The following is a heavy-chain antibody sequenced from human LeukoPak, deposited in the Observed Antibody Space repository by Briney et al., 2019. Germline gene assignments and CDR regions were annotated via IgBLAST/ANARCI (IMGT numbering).Heavy chain of an antibody. CDR3: ARDGSGYYDSRGYWFDY. CDR2: ISYDGSNK. CDR1: GFTFSSYA. Sequence: GGSLRLSCAASGFTFSSYAMHWVRQAPGKGLEWVAVISYDGSNKYYADSVKGRFTISRDNSKNTLYLQMNSLRAEDTAVYYCARDGSGYYDSRGYWFDYWGQGTLVTVSS. D-gene: IGHD3-22*01. J-gene: IGHJ4*02. V-gene: IGHV3-30-3*01.